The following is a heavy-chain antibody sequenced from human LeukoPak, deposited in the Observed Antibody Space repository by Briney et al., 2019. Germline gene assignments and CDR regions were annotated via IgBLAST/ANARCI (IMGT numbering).Heavy chain of an antibody. CDR1: GFTFSSYA. D-gene: IGHD3-10*01. CDR2: IKQDGSEK. CDR3: AKTYYYGSGSY. J-gene: IGHJ4*02. V-gene: IGHV3-7*01. Sequence: GRSLRLSCAASGFTFSSYAMHWVRQAPGKGLEWVANIKQDGSEKYYVDSVKGRFTISRDNAKNSLYLQMNSLRAVDTAVYYCAKTYYYGSGSYWGQGTLVTVSS.